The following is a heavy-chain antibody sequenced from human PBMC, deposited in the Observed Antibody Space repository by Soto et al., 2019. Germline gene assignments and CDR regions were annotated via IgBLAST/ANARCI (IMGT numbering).Heavy chain of an antibody. J-gene: IGHJ6*02. CDR1: GFTFSSYA. CDR2: ISYEGNNK. Sequence: GGSLRLSCAASGFTFSSYAMHWVRQAPGKGLRWGAVISYEGNNKYYADSVKGRFTISRDNSKNTLYLQMNSLRAEDTAVYYCARVNYYDSSGFLYYYYGMDVWGQGTTVTVSS. D-gene: IGHD3-22*01. V-gene: IGHV3-30-3*01. CDR3: ARVNYYDSSGFLYYYYGMDV.